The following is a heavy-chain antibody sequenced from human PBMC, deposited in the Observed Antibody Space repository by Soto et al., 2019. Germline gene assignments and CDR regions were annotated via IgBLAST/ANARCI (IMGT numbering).Heavy chain of an antibody. CDR2: IWYDGSNK. CDR1: GFTFSSYG. Sequence: QVQLVESGGGVVQPGRSLRLSCAASGFTFSSYGMHWVRKAPGKGLEWVAVIWYDGSNKYYADSVKGRFTISRDNSKNTLYLQMNSLRAEDTAVYYCARSTVVTDVWYFDLWGRGTLVTVSS. J-gene: IGHJ2*01. CDR3: ARSTVVTDVWYFDL. V-gene: IGHV3-33*01. D-gene: IGHD4-17*01.